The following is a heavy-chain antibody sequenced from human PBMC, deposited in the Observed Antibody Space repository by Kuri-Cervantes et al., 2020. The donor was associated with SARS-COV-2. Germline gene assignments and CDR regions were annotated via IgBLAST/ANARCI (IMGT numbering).Heavy chain of an antibody. CDR1: GFTCSSYW. CDR3: VREVTFHYYYYYTDV. Sequence: GGSLRLSWEASGFTCSSYWMSWVRQAPGKGLEWVANIKQDGSEKHYADSVKGRFTISRDNAKNSLYLQMNSLRAEDTAVFYCVREVTFHYYYYYTDVWGKGTTVTVSS. D-gene: IGHD4-23*01. J-gene: IGHJ6*03. V-gene: IGHV3-7*01. CDR2: IKQDGSEK.